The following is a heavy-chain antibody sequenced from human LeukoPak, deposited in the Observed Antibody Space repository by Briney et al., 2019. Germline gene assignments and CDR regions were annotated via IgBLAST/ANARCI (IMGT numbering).Heavy chain of an antibody. CDR1: GGSISSQY. CDR2: IYTNGES. D-gene: IGHD2-15*01. CDR3: ARGEVVVAATPDWFDP. Sequence: PSDTLSLTCTVSGGSISSQYWSWIRQPAGRGLEWIGRIYTNGESDYNPSLKSRVTISVDTSKNQFSLKLSSVTAADTAVYYCARGEVVVAATPDWFDPWGQGTLVTVSS. V-gene: IGHV4-4*07. J-gene: IGHJ5*02.